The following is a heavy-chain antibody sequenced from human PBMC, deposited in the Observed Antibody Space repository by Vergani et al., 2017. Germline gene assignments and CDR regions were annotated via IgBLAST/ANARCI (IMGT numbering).Heavy chain of an antibody. CDR3: ARARCIETCYMSNWLDS. CDR2: IRNKAYGGTT. CDR1: GFSFGDYA. J-gene: IGHJ5*01. D-gene: IGHD3-9*01. Sequence: EVQLVESGGGLVPPGRSLRLSCAASGFSFGDYAMTWVRQAPGKGLEWVAFIRNKAYGGTTEYAASVKGRFTISRDNAQNTLYLQMNSLRVEDTGVYYYARARCIETCYMSNWLDSWGQGTLVTVSS. V-gene: IGHV3-49*04.